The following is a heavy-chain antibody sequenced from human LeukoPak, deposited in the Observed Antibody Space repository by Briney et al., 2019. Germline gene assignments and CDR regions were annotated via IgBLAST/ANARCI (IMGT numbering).Heavy chain of an antibody. Sequence: GGSLRLSCAASGFTFSSYAMHWVRQAPGKGLEWVAVISYDGSNKYYADSVKGRFTISRDNSKNTLYPQMNSLRAEDTAVYYCARDSSSSWYPDYWGQGTLVTVSS. J-gene: IGHJ4*02. CDR1: GFTFSSYA. CDR2: ISYDGSNK. V-gene: IGHV3-30*04. D-gene: IGHD6-13*01. CDR3: ARDSSSSWYPDY.